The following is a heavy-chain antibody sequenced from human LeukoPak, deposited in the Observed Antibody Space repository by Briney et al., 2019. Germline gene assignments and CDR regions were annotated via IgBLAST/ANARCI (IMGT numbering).Heavy chain of an antibody. Sequence: GESLKVSCKGSGNTFTNYWIGWVRQLPGKGLEWMGIIYPGDSETRYSPSFQGQVTMSVDKSSSTAYLQWATLKASDTAIYFCARLSTRLLDHWGQGTRVTVSS. CDR1: GNTFTNYW. J-gene: IGHJ4*02. CDR3: ARLSTRLLDH. CDR2: IYPGDSET. D-gene: IGHD3-3*01. V-gene: IGHV5-51*01.